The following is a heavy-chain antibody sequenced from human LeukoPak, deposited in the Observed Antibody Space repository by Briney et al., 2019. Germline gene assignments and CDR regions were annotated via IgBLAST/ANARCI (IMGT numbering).Heavy chain of an antibody. J-gene: IGHJ3*02. Sequence: SQTLSLTCTVSGGSISSGDYYWSWIRQPPGKGLEWIGYIYYSGSTDYNPSLKSRVTISVDTSKNQFSLKLSSVTAADTAVYYCARGYCSSTSCYPANDAFDIWGQGTMVTVSS. CDR1: GGSISSGDYY. D-gene: IGHD2-2*01. CDR2: IYYSGST. CDR3: ARGYCSSTSCYPANDAFDI. V-gene: IGHV4-30-4*08.